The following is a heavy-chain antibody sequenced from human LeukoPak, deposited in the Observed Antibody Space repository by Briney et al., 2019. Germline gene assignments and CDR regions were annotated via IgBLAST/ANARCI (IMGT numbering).Heavy chain of an antibody. J-gene: IGHJ5*02. CDR3: ARDLPTAPRPATYNWFDP. Sequence: SETLSLTCAVSGGSISSSNWWSWVRQPPGKGLEWIGEIYHSGSTNYNPSLKSRVTISVDKSKNRFSLKLSSVTAADTAVYYCARDLPTAPRPATYNWFDPWGQGTLVTVSS. CDR2: IYHSGST. V-gene: IGHV4-4*02. CDR1: GGSISSSNW.